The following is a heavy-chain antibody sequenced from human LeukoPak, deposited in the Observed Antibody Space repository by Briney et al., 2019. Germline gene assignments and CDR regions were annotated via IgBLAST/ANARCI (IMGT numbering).Heavy chain of an antibody. CDR3: ARSRGYSSGWYGDY. D-gene: IGHD6-19*01. Sequence: PSETLSLTCAVYGGSFSGYYWSWISQPPGKGLEWIGEIDHSGSTNYNPSLKSRVTISVDTSKNQFSLKLSSVTAADTAVYYCARSRGYSSGWYGDYWGQGTLVTVSS. V-gene: IGHV4-34*01. CDR1: GGSFSGYY. CDR2: IDHSGST. J-gene: IGHJ4*02.